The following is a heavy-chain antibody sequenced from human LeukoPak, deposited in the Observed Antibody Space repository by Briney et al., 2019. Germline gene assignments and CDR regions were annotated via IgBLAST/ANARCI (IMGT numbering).Heavy chain of an antibody. D-gene: IGHD4-17*01. Sequence: PGGSLRLSCAASGFSFSSYAMTWVRQAPGKGLEWVSTITAGGGGTYYADSVKGRFTISRDNSKNTLCLQMNSLTAEDTAIYYCAGTTTVTTKRFQHWGQGTLVTVSS. CDR2: ITAGGGGT. J-gene: IGHJ1*01. CDR3: AGTTTVTTKRFQH. CDR1: GFSFSSYA. V-gene: IGHV3-23*01.